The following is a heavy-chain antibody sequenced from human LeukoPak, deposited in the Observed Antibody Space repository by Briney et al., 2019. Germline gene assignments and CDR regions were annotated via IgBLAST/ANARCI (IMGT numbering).Heavy chain of an antibody. CDR3: ARENSIAARPFDY. CDR2: ISAYNGKT. D-gene: IGHD6-6*01. J-gene: IGHJ4*02. Sequence: ASVKVSCKASGYTFTSYGLSWVGQAPGQGLEWMGGISAYNGKTNNAKKLQGRVTMTTDTSTRKAYMEVRRLRSDDTAVYYCARENSIAARPFDYWGQGTLVTVSS. V-gene: IGHV1-18*01. CDR1: GYTFTSYG.